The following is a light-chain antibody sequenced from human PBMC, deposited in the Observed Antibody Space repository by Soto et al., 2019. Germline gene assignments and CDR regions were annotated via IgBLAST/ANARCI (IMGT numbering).Light chain of an antibody. Sequence: QSALTQPASVSGSPGQSITISCTGTSSDVGGYNYVSWHQHHPGKAPKLLIYDVSNRPSGVSNRFSGSKSDNTASLTISGLQPEDEADYYCSSYTTSNTRQIVFGTGTKVTVL. CDR3: SSYTTSNTRQIV. V-gene: IGLV2-14*03. J-gene: IGLJ1*01. CDR2: DVS. CDR1: SSDVGGYNY.